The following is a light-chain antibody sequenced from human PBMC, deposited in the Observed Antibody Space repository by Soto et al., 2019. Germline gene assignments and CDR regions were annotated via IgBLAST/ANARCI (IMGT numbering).Light chain of an antibody. CDR3: LQSNQVPLT. CDR1: QSRVHSGGKTF. CDR2: EVS. J-gene: IGKJ1*01. Sequence: EMVMTQTPLSSPVTLGQPASISCRSSQSRVHSGGKTFLSWLQQRPGQPPRLLSKEVSNRFSGGQDRFSGSGAETDFTLKISRVEVEDVGVYYCLQSNQVPLTFRQGTKVDI. V-gene: IGKV2-24*01.